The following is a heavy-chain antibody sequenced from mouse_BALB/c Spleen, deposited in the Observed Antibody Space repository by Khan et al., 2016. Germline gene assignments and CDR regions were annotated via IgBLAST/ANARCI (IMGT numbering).Heavy chain of an antibody. CDR2: IYYSCTI. Sequence: EVQLQESGPGLVKPSQTVSLTCTVTGISINTGYYRWSWLRQFQGIKLEWIRYIYYSCTITYNPSLTSRTTITRDTSKNQFLLEMNSLTAEDTATYYCERVNFGDWGQGTLVTVSA. V-gene: IGHV3-5*02. D-gene: IGHD1-3*01. CDR3: ERVNFGD. J-gene: IGHJ3*01. CDR1: GISINTGYYR.